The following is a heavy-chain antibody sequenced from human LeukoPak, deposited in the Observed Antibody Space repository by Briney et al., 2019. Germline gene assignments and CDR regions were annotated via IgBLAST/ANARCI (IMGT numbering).Heavy chain of an antibody. CDR1: GYTFTGHF. CDR2: INVKSGAT. D-gene: IGHD6-19*01. J-gene: IGHJ4*02. V-gene: IGHV1-2*06. CDR3: ARVGRESSTGWLDY. Sequence: ASVTVSCTASGYTFTGHFIQWVRQAPGQGPEWMGRINVKSGATDYAQKFQGRVTVTRDTSISTAYMELSSLRSDDTAVYYCARVGRESSTGWLDYWGQGTLVTVSS.